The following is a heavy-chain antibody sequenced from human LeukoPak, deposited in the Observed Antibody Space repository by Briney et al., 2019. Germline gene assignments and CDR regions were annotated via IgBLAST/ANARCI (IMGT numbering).Heavy chain of an antibody. CDR3: ARVLIATNWFDP. CDR1: GFTFSSYW. D-gene: IGHD5-24*01. CDR2: INSDGSST. Sequence: GGSLRLPCAASGFTFSSYWVHWVRHAPGKGLVGVSRINSDGSSTSYADSVKGRFTISRDNAKNTLYLQMNSLRAEDTAVYYCARVLIATNWFDPWGQGTLVTVSS. V-gene: IGHV3-74*01. J-gene: IGHJ5*02.